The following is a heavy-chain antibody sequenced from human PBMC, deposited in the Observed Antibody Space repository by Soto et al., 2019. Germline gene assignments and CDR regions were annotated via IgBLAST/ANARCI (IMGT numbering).Heavy chain of an antibody. J-gene: IGHJ6*02. V-gene: IGHV3-21*01. D-gene: IGHD2-15*01. CDR2: ISSSSSYI. Sequence: GGSLRLSCAASGFTFSSYSMNWVRQAPGKGLEWVSSISSSSSYIYYADSVKGRFTISRDNAKNSLYLQMNSLRAEDTAVYYCARDLWVGYCSGGSCSLTPDYYYYYRMDVWGQGTTVTVSS. CDR1: GFTFSSYS. CDR3: ARDLWVGYCSGGSCSLTPDYYYYYRMDV.